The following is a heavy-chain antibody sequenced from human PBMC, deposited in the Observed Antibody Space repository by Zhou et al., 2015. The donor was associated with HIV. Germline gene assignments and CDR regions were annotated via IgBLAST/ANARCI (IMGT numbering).Heavy chain of an antibody. Sequence: QVQLVQSGAEVKKPGSSVKVSCKPFGGTFSSYAISWVRQAPGHGLEWMGGIIPILGTANYAQKFQGRVTITADESTSTAYMELSGLRSEDTAVYYCVREGRNYDRSRDPNVWGQGTLVIVSS. J-gene: IGHJ4*02. V-gene: IGHV1-69*01. D-gene: IGHD3-22*01. CDR3: VREGRNYDRSRDPNV. CDR2: IIPILGTA. CDR1: GGTFSSYA.